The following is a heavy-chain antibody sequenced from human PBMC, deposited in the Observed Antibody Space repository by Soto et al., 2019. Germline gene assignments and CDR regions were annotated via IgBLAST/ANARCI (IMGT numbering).Heavy chain of an antibody. J-gene: IGHJ4*02. CDR2: VYYTGTT. CDR3: AVSTGGSQYYFGS. Sequence: PSETLSLTCTVSGHSINNFYWSWIRQSPGKGLEWIGNVYYTGTTNYNPSLNSRVTISIDTSRKHFSLNLNSLTAADTAIYYCAVSTGGSQYYFGSWGQGALVTVSS. CDR1: GHSINNFY. V-gene: IGHV4-59*01. D-gene: IGHD2-8*02.